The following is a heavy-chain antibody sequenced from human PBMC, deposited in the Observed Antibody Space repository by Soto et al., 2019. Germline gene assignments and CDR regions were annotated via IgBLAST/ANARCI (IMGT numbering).Heavy chain of an antibody. D-gene: IGHD6-19*01. J-gene: IGHJ4*02. Sequence: PGESLKISCKGSGYSFASYWISWVRQMPGKGLEWMGRIDPSDSNTNYSPSFQGHVTISADKSISAAYLQWSSLKASDTALYYCARHVNTAYSSGWYFFDYWGQGALVTVSS. CDR2: IDPSDSNT. CDR1: GYSFASYW. CDR3: ARHVNTAYSSGWYFFDY. V-gene: IGHV5-10-1*01.